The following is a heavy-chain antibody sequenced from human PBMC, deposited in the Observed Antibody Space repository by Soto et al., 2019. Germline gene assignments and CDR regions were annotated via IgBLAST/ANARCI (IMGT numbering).Heavy chain of an antibody. Sequence: QVTVXXXXXXXVKPTETLTLTCTVSGFSLSNAGLGVSWIRQPPGKALEWLAHIFSNDEKSYSTSLKSRLTISKDTSKSQVVLTMTNMDPVDTATYYCASTYSTSWYWFAPWGQGTLVTVSS. CDR2: IFSNDEK. D-gene: IGHD6-13*01. CDR3: ASTYSTSWYWFAP. CDR1: GFSLSNAGLG. V-gene: IGHV2-26*04. J-gene: IGHJ5*02.